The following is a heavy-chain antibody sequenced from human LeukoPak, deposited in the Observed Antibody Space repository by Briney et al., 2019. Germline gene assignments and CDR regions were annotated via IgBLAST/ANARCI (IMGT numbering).Heavy chain of an antibody. CDR2: INPNSGGT. CDR3: AREGGSGTLNWFDP. Sequence: SVKVSCKASGYTFTGYYMHWVRQAPGQGLEWMGWINPNSGGTNYAQKFQGRVTMTRDTSISTAYMELRRLRSDDTAVYYCAREGGSGTLNWFDPWGQGTLVTVSS. CDR1: GYTFTGYY. J-gene: IGHJ5*02. D-gene: IGHD3-10*01. V-gene: IGHV1-2*02.